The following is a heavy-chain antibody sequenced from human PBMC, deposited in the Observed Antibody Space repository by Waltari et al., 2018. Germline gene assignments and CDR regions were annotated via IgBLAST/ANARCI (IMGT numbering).Heavy chain of an antibody. CDR3: ARGPYSSSSYNDYYYYGMDV. D-gene: IGHD6-6*01. J-gene: IGHJ6*02. V-gene: IGHV4-59*01. Sequence: QVQLQESGPGLVKPSETLSLTCTVSGGSISSYYWSWIRQPPGKGLEWIGYIYYSGSTNYNPSLKSRVTRSVDTSKNQFSLKRSSVTAADTAVYYCARGPYSSSSYNDYYYYGMDVWGQGTTVTVSS. CDR1: GGSISSYY. CDR2: IYYSGST.